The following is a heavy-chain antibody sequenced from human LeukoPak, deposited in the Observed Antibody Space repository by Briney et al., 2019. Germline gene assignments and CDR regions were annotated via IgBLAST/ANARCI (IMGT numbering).Heavy chain of an antibody. V-gene: IGHV3-20*04. CDR1: GFTFDDYG. CDR2: INWNGGST. CDR3: VVTDGWFDP. Sequence: GGSLRLSCAASGFTFDDYGMSWVRQAPGKGLEWVSGINWNGGSTGYADFVKGRFTISRDNAKNSLYLQMNNLRDEDTAVYYCVVTDGWFDPWGQGTLVTVSS. J-gene: IGHJ5*02. D-gene: IGHD2-21*02.